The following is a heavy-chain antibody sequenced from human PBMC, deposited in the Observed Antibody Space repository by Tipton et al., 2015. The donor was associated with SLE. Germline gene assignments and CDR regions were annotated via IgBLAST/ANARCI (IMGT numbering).Heavy chain of an antibody. CDR2: ISYDGSNK. J-gene: IGHJ4*02. D-gene: IGHD1-14*01. CDR3: AKTDLTGRAGFDY. V-gene: IGHV3-30*18. Sequence: SLRLSCAASGFTFSSYGMDWVRQAPGKGLEWVAVISYDGSNKYYADSLKGRFTVSRDNSKNMLYLQMNSLRGEDTAVYYCAKTDLTGRAGFDYWGQGTLVTVSS. CDR1: GFTFSSYG.